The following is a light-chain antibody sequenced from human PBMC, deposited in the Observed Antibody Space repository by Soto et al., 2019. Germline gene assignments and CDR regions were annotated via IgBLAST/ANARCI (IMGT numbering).Light chain of an antibody. CDR3: MQGTRWPLT. J-gene: IGKJ4*01. Sequence: EVVMTQSPLSLPVTLGQPASIFCRSSQSLLYSDEKTFLTWFHLRPGQAPMRLIYEVSNRDSGVPDRFSGSGSGADITLKISSVEAEDVGVYYCMQGTRWPLTFGGATKVEIK. V-gene: IGKV2-30*01. CDR2: EVS. CDR1: QSLLYSDEKTF.